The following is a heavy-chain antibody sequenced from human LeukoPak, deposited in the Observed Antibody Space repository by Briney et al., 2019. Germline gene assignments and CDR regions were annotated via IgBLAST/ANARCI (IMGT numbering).Heavy chain of an antibody. CDR2: IKQDGSEK. Sequence: GGSLRLSCAASGFTFSSYWMSWVRQAPGKGLEWVANIKQDGSEKYYVDSVKGRFTISRDNAKNSLYLQMNSLRAEDTAVYYCASRLLLWFGELLPDYWGQGTLVTVSS. V-gene: IGHV3-7*01. CDR3: ASRLLLWFGELLPDY. J-gene: IGHJ4*02. D-gene: IGHD3-10*01. CDR1: GFTFSSYW.